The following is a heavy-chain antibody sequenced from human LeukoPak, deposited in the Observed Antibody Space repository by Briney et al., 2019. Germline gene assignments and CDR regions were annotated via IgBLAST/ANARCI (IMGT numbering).Heavy chain of an antibody. CDR2: IYYSGST. Sequence: SETLSLTCTVSGGSISSSSYYWGWIRQPPGKGLEWIGSIYYSGSTYYNPSLKSRVTISVDTSKNQFSLKLSSVTAADTAVYYCARGLLGVGEPGIDYWGQGTLVTVSS. CDR1: GGSISSSSYY. V-gene: IGHV4-39*07. J-gene: IGHJ4*02. D-gene: IGHD1-26*01. CDR3: ARGLLGVGEPGIDY.